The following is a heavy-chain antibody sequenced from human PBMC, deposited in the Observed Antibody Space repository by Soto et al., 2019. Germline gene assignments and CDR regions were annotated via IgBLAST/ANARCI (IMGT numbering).Heavy chain of an antibody. D-gene: IGHD3-10*01. CDR3: AKVADGGSGTKLFGPPYYFDY. Sequence: GGSLRLSCAASGFTFSSYAMSWVRQAPGKGLEWVSAISGSGGSTYYADSVKGRFTISRDNSKNTLYLQMNSLRAEDTAVYYCAKVADGGSGTKLFGPPYYFDYWGQGTLVTVSS. V-gene: IGHV3-23*01. CDR2: ISGSGGST. CDR1: GFTFSSYA. J-gene: IGHJ4*02.